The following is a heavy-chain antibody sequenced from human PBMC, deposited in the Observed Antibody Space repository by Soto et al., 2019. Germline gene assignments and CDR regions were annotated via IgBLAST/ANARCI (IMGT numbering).Heavy chain of an antibody. V-gene: IGHV3-7*01. CDR1: GFTFSSYW. Sequence: GGSLRLSCAASGFTFSSYWMSWVRQAPGKGLEWVANIKQDGSEKYYVDSVKGRFTISRDNAKNSLYLQMNSLRAEDTAVYYCARDVDPPYYYYMDVWGKGTTVTVSS. D-gene: IGHD3-9*01. CDR2: IKQDGSEK. CDR3: ARDVDPPYYYYMDV. J-gene: IGHJ6*03.